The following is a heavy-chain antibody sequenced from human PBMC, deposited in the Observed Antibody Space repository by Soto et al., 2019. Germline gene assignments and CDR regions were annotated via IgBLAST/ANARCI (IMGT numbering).Heavy chain of an antibody. V-gene: IGHV4-31*03. CDR1: GGSVSSGAYY. CDR3: ARARLRAVYAFDI. CDR2: IYYSGST. D-gene: IGHD5-12*01. J-gene: IGHJ3*02. Sequence: QVQQQESDAGLVKASQTLSLTCTVSGGSVSSGAYYWTWIRQRPGKGLEWIGYIYYSGSTYYSPSLKSRLSISLDTSKNQFSLRLSSVTAADTAMYYCARARLRAVYAFDIWGQGTMVTVSS.